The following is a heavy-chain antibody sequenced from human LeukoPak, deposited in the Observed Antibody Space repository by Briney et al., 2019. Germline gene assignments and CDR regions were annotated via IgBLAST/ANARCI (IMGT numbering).Heavy chain of an antibody. D-gene: IGHD3-10*01. Sequence: GESLKISCEGSGYSLTSHWIGWVRQMPGKGLEWMGIIYPGDSDTGYSPSFQAQVTISADKSISTAYLEWSSLKASDTAMYYCVRPITGYGSGTYYPKYFDYWGQGTLVTVSS. J-gene: IGHJ4*02. CDR1: GYSLTSHW. CDR3: VRPITGYGSGTYYPKYFDY. CDR2: IYPGDSDT. V-gene: IGHV5-51*01.